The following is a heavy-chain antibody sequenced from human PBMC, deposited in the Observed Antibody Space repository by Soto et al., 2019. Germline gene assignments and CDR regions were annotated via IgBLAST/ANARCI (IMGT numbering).Heavy chain of an antibody. CDR3: AKGLGSLRFLEWLSAEHY. D-gene: IGHD3-3*01. V-gene: IGHV3-23*01. CDR1: GFTFSSYA. CDR2: ISGSGGST. Sequence: GGSLRLSCAASGFTFSSYAMSWVRQAPGKGLEWVSAISGSGGSTYYADSVKGRFTISRDNSKNTLYLQMNSLRAEDTAVYYCAKGLGSLRFLEWLSAEHYWGQGTLVTAPQ. J-gene: IGHJ4*02.